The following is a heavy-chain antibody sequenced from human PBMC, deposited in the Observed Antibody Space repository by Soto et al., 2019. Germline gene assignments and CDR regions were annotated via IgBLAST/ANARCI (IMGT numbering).Heavy chain of an antibody. CDR2: IIPILGIA. V-gene: IGHV1-69*02. J-gene: IGHJ5*02. D-gene: IGHD6-19*01. CDR1: GGTFSSYT. Sequence: QVQLVQSGAEVKKPGSSVKVSCKASGGTFSSYTISWVRQAPGQGLEWMGMIIPILGIATYAQKFQGRVTITADNSTSTAYMELSSLGSEETAVYCCGSGTYSSGWYWFVPWGQGTLVNVSS. CDR3: GSGTYSSGWYWFVP.